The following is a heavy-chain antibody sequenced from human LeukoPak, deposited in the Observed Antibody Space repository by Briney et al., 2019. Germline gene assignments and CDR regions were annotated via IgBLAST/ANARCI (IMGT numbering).Heavy chain of an antibody. Sequence: ASVKVSFKSSGYTFTGYDMHWVRLAPGQGLVWMGWINPNSGGTNYAHKFQGSVTMTRDTSMSTAYMELSRLRSGDTAVYYCARDFGPRDYYYMDVWGKGTTVTVSS. J-gene: IGHJ6*03. CDR3: ARDFGPRDYYYMDV. D-gene: IGHD3-16*01. CDR1: GYTFTGYD. V-gene: IGHV1-2*02. CDR2: INPNSGGT.